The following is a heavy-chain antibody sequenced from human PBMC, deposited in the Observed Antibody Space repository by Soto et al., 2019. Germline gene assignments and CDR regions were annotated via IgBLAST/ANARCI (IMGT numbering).Heavy chain of an antibody. CDR1: GYTFTSYY. J-gene: IGHJ4*02. CDR2: NPNSGNT. D-gene: IGHD3-3*01. Sequence: ASVKVSCKASGYTFTSYYMHWVRQAPGQGLEWMNPNSGNTGYAQKFQVRVTMTRNTSISTAYMELSSLRSEDTAVYYCARGGVFFFAATTKHFDYWGQGTMVTVSS. CDR3: ARGGVFFFAATTKHFDY. V-gene: IGHV1-8*02.